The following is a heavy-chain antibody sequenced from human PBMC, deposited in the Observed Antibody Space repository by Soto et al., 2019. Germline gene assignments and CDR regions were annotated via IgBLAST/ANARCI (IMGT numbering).Heavy chain of an antibody. CDR3: ARHPDTAMNNFDY. J-gene: IGHJ4*02. V-gene: IGHV4-39*01. D-gene: IGHD5-18*01. Sequence: PSETLSLTCTVSGGSISSSSYYWGWIRQPPGKGLEWIGSIYYSGSTYYNPSLKSRVTISVDTSKNQFSLKLSSVTAADTAVYYCARHPDTAMNNFDYWGQGTLVTVSS. CDR1: GGSISSSSYY. CDR2: IYYSGST.